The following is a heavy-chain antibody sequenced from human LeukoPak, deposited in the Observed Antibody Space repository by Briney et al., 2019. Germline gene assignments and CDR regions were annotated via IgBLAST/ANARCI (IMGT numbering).Heavy chain of an antibody. CDR3: AKESGYDYTFEK. Sequence: GGSLRLSCAASGFDFSSYSMDWVRQAPGKGLEWVSPTSSGSRHMYYADSLKGRFTISRDNAKNSLYLQMTSLEAEDTAVYYCAKESGYDYTFEKWGQGTLVTVSS. V-gene: IGHV3-21*01. CDR2: TSSGSRHM. J-gene: IGHJ4*02. D-gene: IGHD5-12*01. CDR1: GFDFSSYS.